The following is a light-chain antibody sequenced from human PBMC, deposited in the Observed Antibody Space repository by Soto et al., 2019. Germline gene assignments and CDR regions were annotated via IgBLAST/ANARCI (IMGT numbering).Light chain of an antibody. CDR1: EDISYW. J-gene: IGKJ1*01. CDR3: QRYGSSRPWT. Sequence: DIQMTQTPSSVSASVGDRVTITCRASEDISYWVAWYQQKPGKAPKLLIHAASSLHSGVPSRFSGSGSGTDFTLTITGLQPEDFAVYYCQRYGSSRPWTFGQGTKVEIK. CDR2: AAS. V-gene: IGKV1D-12*01.